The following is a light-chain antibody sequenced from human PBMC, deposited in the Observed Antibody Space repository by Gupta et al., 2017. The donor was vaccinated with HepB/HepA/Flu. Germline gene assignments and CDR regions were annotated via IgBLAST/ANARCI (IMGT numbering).Light chain of an antibody. CDR1: HSNIENNY. J-gene: IGLJ3*02. CDR2: DDD. CDR3: ATWDSSRLWV. Sequence: QSVLTQPPSVSAAPGQKVTISCSGSHSNIENNYVSWYQQFPGTAPTLLIYDDDKRPSGIPDRFSGSKSGTSATLGITGRRTGDEAEYYCATWDSSRLWVFGGGTKVTVL. V-gene: IGLV1-51*01.